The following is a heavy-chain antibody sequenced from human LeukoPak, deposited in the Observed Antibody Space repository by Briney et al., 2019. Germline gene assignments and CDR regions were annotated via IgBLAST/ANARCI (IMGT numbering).Heavy chain of an antibody. CDR3: ARRRGDDYGDYDY. J-gene: IGHJ4*02. Sequence: GGSLRLSCAASGFTFSDSTMHWVRQTSGKGLECVGRIRTKANNYATDYAASVKGRFNISRDDSKASTYLHLSSLKTEDTAVYYCARRRGDDYGDYDYWGQGTLVTVSS. CDR1: GFTFSDST. V-gene: IGHV3-73*01. CDR2: IRTKANNYAT. D-gene: IGHD4-17*01.